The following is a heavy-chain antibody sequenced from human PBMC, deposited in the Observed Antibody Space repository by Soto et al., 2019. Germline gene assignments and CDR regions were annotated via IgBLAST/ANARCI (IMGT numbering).Heavy chain of an antibody. CDR2: ISGSGGSA. V-gene: IGHV3-23*01. Sequence: GGSLRLSCAASGFTFDDYAMHWVRQAPGKGLEWVSAISGSGGSAYYADSVKGRFTISRDNSKNTLFLQMNRLRAEDTAIYYCAKEGRGSYYFDYWGQGTLVTVSS. D-gene: IGHD3-10*01. J-gene: IGHJ4*02. CDR1: GFTFDDYA. CDR3: AKEGRGSYYFDY.